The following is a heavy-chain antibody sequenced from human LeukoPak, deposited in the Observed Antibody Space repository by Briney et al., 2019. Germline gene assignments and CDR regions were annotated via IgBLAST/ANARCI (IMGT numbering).Heavy chain of an antibody. CDR3: ASLTYPNWFDP. D-gene: IGHD2-2*02. J-gene: IGHJ5*02. CDR1: GDSISSYY. Sequence: SETLSLTCTVSGDSISSYYWSWIRQPPGKGLEWIGYIYYSGSTNYNPSLKSRVTISVDTSKNQFSLKLSSVTAADTAVYYCASLTYPNWFDPWGQGTLVTVSS. CDR2: IYYSGST. V-gene: IGHV4-59*08.